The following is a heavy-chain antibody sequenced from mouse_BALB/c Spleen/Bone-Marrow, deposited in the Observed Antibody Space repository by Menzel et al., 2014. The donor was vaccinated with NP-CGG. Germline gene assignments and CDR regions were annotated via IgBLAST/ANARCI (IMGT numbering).Heavy chain of an antibody. CDR3: ARYGGRYYAMYY. J-gene: IGHJ4*01. CDR2: IDPANGNT. V-gene: IGHV14-3*02. D-gene: IGHD1-1*01. CDR1: GFNIKDTY. Sequence: EVQLQQSGAELVKPGASVKLSCTASGFNIKDTYMHWVKQRPEQGLEWIGRIDPANGNTNYDPRFQGKATITADTSSDTASLQLSSLTSEDTAVYYCARYGGRYYAMYYWGQGTSVTVSS.